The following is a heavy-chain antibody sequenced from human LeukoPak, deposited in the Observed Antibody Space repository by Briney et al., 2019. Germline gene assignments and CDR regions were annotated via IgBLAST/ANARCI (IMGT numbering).Heavy chain of an antibody. D-gene: IGHD5-24*01. CDR1: GFTFSSSV. J-gene: IGHJ4*02. V-gene: IGHV3-23*01. CDR3: AKSGYNRFDY. Sequence: GGSLRLSCAASGFTFSSSVMSWVRQAPGKGLEWVSNISGSGSGGSTYYADSVKGRFTISRDNSKNTLYLQMNSLRAEDTAVYYCAKSGYNRFDYWGQGTLVTVSS. CDR2: ISGSGSGGST.